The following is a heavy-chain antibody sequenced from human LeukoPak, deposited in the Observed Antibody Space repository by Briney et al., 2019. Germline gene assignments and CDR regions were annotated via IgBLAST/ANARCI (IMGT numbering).Heavy chain of an antibody. D-gene: IGHD3-10*01. CDR1: GYSISSGYY. CDR2: IYYSGST. J-gene: IGHJ6*02. Sequence: SETLSLTCAVSGYSISSGYYWGWIRQPPGKGLEWIGSIYYSGSTYYNPSLKSRVTISVDTSKNQFSLKLSSVTAADTAVYYCARILSAYYGSGSYPVRDYYYGMDVWGQGTTVTVSS. CDR3: ARILSAYYGSGSYPVRDYYYGMDV. V-gene: IGHV4-38-2*01.